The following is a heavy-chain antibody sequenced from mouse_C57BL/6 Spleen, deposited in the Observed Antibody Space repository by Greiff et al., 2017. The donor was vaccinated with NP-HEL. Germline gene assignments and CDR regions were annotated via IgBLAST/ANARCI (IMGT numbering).Heavy chain of an antibody. CDR1: GYTFTEYT. D-gene: IGHD1-1*01. CDR2: FYPGSGSI. Sequence: QVQLKQSGAELVKPGASVKLSCKASGYTFTEYTIHWVKQRSGQGLEWIGWFYPGSGSIKYNEKFKDKATLTADKSSSTVYMELSRLTSEDSAVYFCARHEDRDYYCSSSMDWYFDVWGTGTTVTVSS. J-gene: IGHJ1*03. V-gene: IGHV1-62-2*01. CDR3: ARHEDRDYYCSSSMDWYFDV.